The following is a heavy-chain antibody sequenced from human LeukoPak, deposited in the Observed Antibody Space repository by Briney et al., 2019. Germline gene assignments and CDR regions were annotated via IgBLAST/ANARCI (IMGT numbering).Heavy chain of an antibody. D-gene: IGHD6-6*01. J-gene: IGHJ4*02. V-gene: IGHV4-39*01. CDR2: IYYSGST. CDR3: ARHHVSSLAAPFDY. Sequence: PSETLSLTCTVSGGSISSYYWGWIRQPPGKGLEWIGSIYYSGSTYYNPSLKSRVTISVDTSKNQFSLKLSSVTAADTAVYYCARHHVSSLAAPFDYWGQGTLVTVSS. CDR1: GGSISSYY.